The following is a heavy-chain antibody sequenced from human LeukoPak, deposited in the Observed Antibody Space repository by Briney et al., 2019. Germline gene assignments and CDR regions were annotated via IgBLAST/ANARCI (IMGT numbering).Heavy chain of an antibody. J-gene: IGHJ6*03. Sequence: SETLSLACTVSGGSISSYYWSWIRQPPGKGLEWIGYIYYSGSTNYNPSLKSRVTISVDTSKNQFSLKLSSVTAADTAVYYCARGNRETGAPRTYMDVWGKGTTVT. V-gene: IGHV4-59*12. CDR1: GGSISSYY. D-gene: IGHD1-1*01. CDR3: ARGNRETGAPRTYMDV. CDR2: IYYSGST.